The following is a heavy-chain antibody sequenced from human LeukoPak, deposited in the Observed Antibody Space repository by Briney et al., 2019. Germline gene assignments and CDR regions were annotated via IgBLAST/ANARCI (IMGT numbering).Heavy chain of an antibody. Sequence: GSLRLSCAASGFTFSSYWMSWVRQAPGKGLEWVANIKQDGSEKYYVDSVKGRFTISRDNAKNSLYLQMNSLRAEDTAVYYCASRRESYGSGSYSPKYYYYYMDVWGKGTTVTVSS. D-gene: IGHD3-10*01. V-gene: IGHV3-7*01. CDR2: IKQDGSEK. J-gene: IGHJ6*03. CDR1: GFTFSSYW. CDR3: ASRRESYGSGSYSPKYYYYYMDV.